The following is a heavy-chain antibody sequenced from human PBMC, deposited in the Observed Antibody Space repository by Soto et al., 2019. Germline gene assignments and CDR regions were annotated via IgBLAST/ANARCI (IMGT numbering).Heavy chain of an antibody. D-gene: IGHD1-26*01. CDR3: ARGRPMLGAKTFFDY. CDR1: GDSVSSGRDF. Sequence: SETLSLTYKVSGDSVSSGRDFWSWIRQHPGMALEWIGYISYSGTTYYTPSLRSRVSISIDTSQNQFSLRLDSVTAADTAVYYCARGRPMLGAKTFFDYWGQGTRVTVSS. CDR2: ISYSGTT. V-gene: IGHV4-31*03. J-gene: IGHJ4*02.